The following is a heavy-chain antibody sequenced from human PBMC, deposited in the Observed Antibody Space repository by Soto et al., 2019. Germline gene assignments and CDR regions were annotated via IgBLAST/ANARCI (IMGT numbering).Heavy chain of an antibody. CDR2: IYYSGST. D-gene: IGHD3-9*01. V-gene: IGHV4-39*01. CDR1: GGSISSSSYY. J-gene: IGHJ4*02. CDR3: ARQEVLRYFDWLQYFDY. Sequence: SETLSLTCTVSGGSISSSSYYWGWIRQPPGKGLEWIGSIYYSGSTYYTPSLKSRVTISVDTSKNTFSLKLSSVTAADTSVYYCARQEVLRYFDWLQYFDYWGQGTLVTVSS.